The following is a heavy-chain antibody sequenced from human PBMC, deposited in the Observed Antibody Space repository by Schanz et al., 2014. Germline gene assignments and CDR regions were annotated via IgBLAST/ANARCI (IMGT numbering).Heavy chain of an antibody. CDR1: GFTFTNYA. V-gene: IGHV3-23*04. CDR2: ISDSGDTA. J-gene: IGHJ4*02. Sequence: EVQLVESGGGLVQPGGSLRLSCAASGFTFTNYAMSWVRQAPGKGLEWVSLISDSGDTAYYADSVKGRFTISRDNFKGALYLQMSSLRAEDTAVYYCAKSLESCPGGRCSRGYFDYWGQGTLXTVSS. CDR3: AKSLESCPGGRCSRGYFDY. D-gene: IGHD2-8*02.